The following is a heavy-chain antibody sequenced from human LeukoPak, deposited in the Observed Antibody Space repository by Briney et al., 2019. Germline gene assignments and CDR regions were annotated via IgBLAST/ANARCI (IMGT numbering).Heavy chain of an antibody. CDR2: IFHSGST. CDR3: ARDGGYCSGGNCPGFDY. Sequence: SETLSLTCTVSGVSISSGDYYWNWIRQPPGKGLEWIGYIFHSGSTYYNPSLKSRVTISVDTSKNQFSLKLSSVTAADTAVYYCARDGGYCSGGNCPGFDYWGQGTLVTVSS. CDR1: GVSISSGDYY. D-gene: IGHD2-15*01. J-gene: IGHJ4*02. V-gene: IGHV4-30-2*01.